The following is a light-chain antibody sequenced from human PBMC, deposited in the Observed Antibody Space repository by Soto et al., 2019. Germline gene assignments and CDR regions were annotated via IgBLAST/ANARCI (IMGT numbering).Light chain of an antibody. CDR2: GNN. V-gene: IGLV1-47*01. J-gene: IGLJ3*02. Sequence: QSVLTQPPSASGTPGQTVTISSSGSSTNIGSNYVFWYQHLPGTAPKLLIYGNNQRPSGVAARCSGSRSGTSASLLISGRRPEDEADYYCAVWDDSMSGVVFGGGTKLTVL. CDR1: STNIGSNY. CDR3: AVWDDSMSGVV.